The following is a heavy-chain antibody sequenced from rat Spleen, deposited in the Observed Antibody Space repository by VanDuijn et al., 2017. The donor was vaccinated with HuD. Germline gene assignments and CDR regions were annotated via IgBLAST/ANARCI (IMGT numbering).Heavy chain of an antibody. CDR3: ARRARYFDY. CDR1: GFTFSDYN. Sequence: EVQLVESGGGFVQPGRSLKLSCAASGFTFSDYNMAWVRQAPKKGLDWVAIISYDGSSTYYRDSVKGRFTISRDNAKSTLYLQMDSLRSEDTATYYCARRARYFDYWGQGVMVTVSS. V-gene: IGHV5-7*01. CDR2: ISYDGSST. J-gene: IGHJ2*01.